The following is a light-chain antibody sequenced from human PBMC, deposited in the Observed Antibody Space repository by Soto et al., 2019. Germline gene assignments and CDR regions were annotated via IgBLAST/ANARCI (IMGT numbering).Light chain of an antibody. CDR1: QSVSST. V-gene: IGKV3-15*01. CDR3: QQYNDWPPA. Sequence: EVVLTHSPGTLSLSPGKRATLSFSASQSVSSTYLAWYQQKPGQAPRLLIYGASTRATGIPARFRGSGSGTEFTLTIDSLQSEDFAVYYCQQYNDWPPAFGGGTKVDI. J-gene: IGKJ4*01. CDR2: GAS.